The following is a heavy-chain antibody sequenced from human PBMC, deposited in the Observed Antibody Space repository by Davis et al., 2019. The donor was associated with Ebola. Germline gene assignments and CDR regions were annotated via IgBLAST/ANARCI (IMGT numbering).Heavy chain of an antibody. CDR2: IYSGGST. J-gene: IGHJ3*02. D-gene: IGHD2-15*01. Sequence: GESLKISCAASGFTVSSNYMSWVRQAPGKGLEWVSVIYSGGSTYYADSVKGRFTISRDNSKNTLYLQMNSLRAEDTAVYYCARGHILSDAFDIWGQGTMVTVSS. CDR1: GFTVSSNY. V-gene: IGHV3-53*05. CDR3: ARGHILSDAFDI.